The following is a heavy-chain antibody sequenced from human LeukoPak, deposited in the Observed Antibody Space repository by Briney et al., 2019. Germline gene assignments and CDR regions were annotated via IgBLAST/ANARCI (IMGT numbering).Heavy chain of an antibody. V-gene: IGHV4-59*01. J-gene: IGHJ3*02. CDR3: AGKRDGYILDAFDI. D-gene: IGHD5-24*01. CDR2: IYHSGDT. Sequence: PSETLSLTCTVSGGSIRGYYWSWIRQPPGKGLEWIGNIYHSGDTNYNPSLKSRVTISVDTSKNQFSLKLSSVTAADTAVYYCAGKRDGYILDAFDIWAQGTMVTVSS. CDR1: GGSIRGYY.